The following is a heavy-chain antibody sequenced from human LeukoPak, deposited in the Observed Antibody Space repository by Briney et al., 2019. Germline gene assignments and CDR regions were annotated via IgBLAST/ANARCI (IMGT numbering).Heavy chain of an antibody. CDR2: MSQDGSTK. V-gene: IGHV3-7*01. CDR1: GFTFSTYW. CDR3: ARGHGSRAFDI. Sequence: GGSLRLSCAASGFTFSTYWMTWVRQAPGKGLEWVASMSQDGSTKSSVDSVKGRFTISRDNAKNSLYLQMNSLRAEDTAVYYCARGHGSRAFDIWGQGTMVTVSS. J-gene: IGHJ3*02. D-gene: IGHD3-10*01.